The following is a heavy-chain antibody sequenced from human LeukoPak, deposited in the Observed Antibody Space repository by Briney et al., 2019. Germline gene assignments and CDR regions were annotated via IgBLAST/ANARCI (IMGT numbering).Heavy chain of an antibody. J-gene: IGHJ4*02. V-gene: IGHV3-21*01. CDR3: ARAPIYDYVWGSYRYYFDY. D-gene: IGHD3-16*01. Sequence: PGGSLRLSCAASGFTFSSYSMNWVRQAPGKGLEWVSSISSSSSYIYYADSVKGRFTISRDNAKNSLYLQMNSLRAEDTAVYYCARAPIYDYVWGSYRYYFDYWGQGTLVTVSS. CDR1: GFTFSSYS. CDR2: ISSSSSYI.